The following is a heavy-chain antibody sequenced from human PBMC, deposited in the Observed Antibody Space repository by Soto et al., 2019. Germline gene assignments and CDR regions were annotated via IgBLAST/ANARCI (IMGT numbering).Heavy chain of an antibody. D-gene: IGHD2-21*01. J-gene: IGHJ4*02. CDR3: AKDAVYNDGLWLMDS. Sequence: LRLSCAASGFTISTFAMTWVRQAPGKGLESVCGMTGSGATIHYADSVRGRFTISKDNSKNVLFLQMDYLRDEDTAIYYCAKDAVYNDGLWLMDSWGQGTLVTVSS. CDR2: MTGSGATI. V-gene: IGHV3-23*01. CDR1: GFTISTFA.